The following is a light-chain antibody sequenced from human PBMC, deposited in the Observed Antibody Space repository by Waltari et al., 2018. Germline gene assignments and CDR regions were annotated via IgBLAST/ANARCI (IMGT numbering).Light chain of an antibody. CDR3: GTWDSSLSGAV. Sequence: QSVLTPPPSVSAAPGQRVTLSCSGGSSTIGNTYVSWYRQFPGTAPKLLIYENTERPSGMPGRFSGSKSGTSATLDITGLQAGDEADYYCGTWDSSLSGAVFGGGTHLTVL. CDR1: SSTIGNTY. J-gene: IGLJ7*01. CDR2: ENT. V-gene: IGLV1-51*02.